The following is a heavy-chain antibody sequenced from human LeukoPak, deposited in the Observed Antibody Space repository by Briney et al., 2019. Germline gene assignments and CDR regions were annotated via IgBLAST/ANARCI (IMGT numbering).Heavy chain of an antibody. CDR3: ARHSGGPYSSGWYDY. Sequence: SETLSLTCTVSGGSISSYYWSRIRQPPGKGLEWIGYIYYSGSTNYNPSLKSRVTISVDTSKNQFSLKLSSVTAADTAVYYCARHSGGPYSSGWYDYWGQGTLVTVSS. V-gene: IGHV4-59*08. D-gene: IGHD6-19*01. J-gene: IGHJ4*02. CDR1: GGSISSYY. CDR2: IYYSGST.